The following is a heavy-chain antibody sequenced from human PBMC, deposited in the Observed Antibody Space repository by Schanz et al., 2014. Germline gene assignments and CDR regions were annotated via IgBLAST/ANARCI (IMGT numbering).Heavy chain of an antibody. CDR1: GYTLKNYG. D-gene: IGHD3-3*01. CDR3: ARGFDFWDR. CDR2: ISAYNGNT. Sequence: QAQLMQSGPELKRPGASVKVSCTASGYTLKNYGISWVRQAPGLGLEWMGWISAYNGNTNYAQKLQGRVTMTTDTSTSTAYMELRSLRSDDTAVYYCARGFDFWDRWGQGTLVIVSS. J-gene: IGHJ4*02. V-gene: IGHV1-18*01.